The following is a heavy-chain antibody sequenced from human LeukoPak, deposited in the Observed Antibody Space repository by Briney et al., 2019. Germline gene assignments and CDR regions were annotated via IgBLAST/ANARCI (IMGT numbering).Heavy chain of an antibody. Sequence: GGSLRLSCAASGFTVSSNYMSWVRQAPGKGLEWVSVIYSGGSTYYADSVKGRFTISRDNSKNTLYLQMNSLRAEDTAVYYCARDRGRSGYSSGGGDYWGQGTLVTVSS. D-gene: IGHD6-19*01. V-gene: IGHV3-53*01. CDR1: GFTVSSNY. CDR3: ARDRGRSGYSSGGGDY. J-gene: IGHJ4*02. CDR2: IYSGGST.